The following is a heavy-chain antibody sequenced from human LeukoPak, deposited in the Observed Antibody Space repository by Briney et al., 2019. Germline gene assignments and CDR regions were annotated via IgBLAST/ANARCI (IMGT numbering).Heavy chain of an antibody. CDR2: LSGSGVST. CDR3: ARSLISSGYFSNNPSDY. V-gene: IGHV3-23*01. Sequence: GGSLRLSCAASGFTFSSYAMSWVRQAPGKGLEWVSTLSGSGVSTYYADSVKGRFTISRDNSKNTLYLQMNSLRAEDTAVYSCARSLISSGYFSNNPSDYWGQGTLVTVSS. D-gene: IGHD3-22*01. CDR1: GFTFSSYA. J-gene: IGHJ4*02.